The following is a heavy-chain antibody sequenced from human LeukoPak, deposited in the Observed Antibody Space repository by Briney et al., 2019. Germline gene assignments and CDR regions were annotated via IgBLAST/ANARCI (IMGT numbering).Heavy chain of an antibody. CDR3: AKCRKYSADGFDV. V-gene: IGHV3-23*01. CDR2: ISGSGDTT. D-gene: IGHD6-6*01. Sequence: GGSLRLSCAASGFTFSSYAVSWVRQAPGKGLEWVSGISGSGDTTYYADSVRGRFTISRDNSKNTLYLQVNSLRAEDTAVYYCAKCRKYSADGFDVWGQGTTVTLSS. J-gene: IGHJ6*02. CDR1: GFTFSSYA.